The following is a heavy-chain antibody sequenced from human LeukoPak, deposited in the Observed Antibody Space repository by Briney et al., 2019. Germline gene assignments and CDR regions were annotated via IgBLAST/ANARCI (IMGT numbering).Heavy chain of an antibody. CDR2: IKQGGSEK. D-gene: IGHD6-13*01. J-gene: IGHJ4*02. V-gene: IGHV3-7*01. CDR1: GFTFSSYW. Sequence: GGSLRLSCAASGFTFSSYWMNWVRQAPGKGLEWVANIKQGGSEKYYVDSVKGRFTISRDNAKNSLYLQMNSLRAEDTAVYYCARDRKQQLSDYWGQGTLVTVSS. CDR3: ARDRKQQLSDY.